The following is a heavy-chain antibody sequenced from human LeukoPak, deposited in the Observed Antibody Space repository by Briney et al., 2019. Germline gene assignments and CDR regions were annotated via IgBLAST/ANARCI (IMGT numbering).Heavy chain of an antibody. V-gene: IGHV1-18*01. Sequence: ASVKVSRKASGYTFTSYGISWVRQAPGQGLEWMGWISAYNGNTNYAQKLQGRVTMTTDTSTSTAYMELSGLTSEDTAVYYCATELRWKDHWGQGTLVTVSS. J-gene: IGHJ4*02. CDR2: ISAYNGNT. CDR1: GYTFTSYG. CDR3: ATELRWKDH. D-gene: IGHD4-23*01.